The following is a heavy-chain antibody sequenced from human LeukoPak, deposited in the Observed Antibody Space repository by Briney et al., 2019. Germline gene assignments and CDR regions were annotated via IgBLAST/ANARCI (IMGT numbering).Heavy chain of an antibody. CDR1: GGTISSGGYH. Sequence: SETLSLTCSVSGGTISSGGYHWAWIRQHPGPGLEWIGYIYFSGGASYNPSLRSRIILSVDTSNNQFSLQMNSVTAADTAVYYCARYNYNSAAFSYFDSWGQGTLVTVSS. CDR2: IYFSGGA. D-gene: IGHD3-10*01. J-gene: IGHJ4*02. V-gene: IGHV4-31*03. CDR3: ARYNYNSAAFSYFDS.